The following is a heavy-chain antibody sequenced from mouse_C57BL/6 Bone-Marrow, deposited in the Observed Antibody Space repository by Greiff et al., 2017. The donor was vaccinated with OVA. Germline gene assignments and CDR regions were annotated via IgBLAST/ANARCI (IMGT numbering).Heavy chain of an antibody. CDR1: GFPITSGYY. J-gene: IGHJ2*01. Sequence: VQLQQSGPGLVKPSQSLFLTCSITGFPITSGYYWIWIRQSPGKPLEWMGYITHSGETFYNPSLQSPISITRETSKNQFFLQLNSVTTEDTAMYYCAGDYYYYGRDYWGQGTTLTVSS. V-gene: IGHV12-3*01. D-gene: IGHD1-1*01. CDR3: AGDYYYYGRDY. CDR2: ITHSGET.